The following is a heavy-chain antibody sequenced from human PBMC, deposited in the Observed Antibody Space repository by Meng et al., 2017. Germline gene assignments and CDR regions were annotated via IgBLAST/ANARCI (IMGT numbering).Heavy chain of an antibody. D-gene: IGHD4-17*01. CDR3: ARFMTSVNVLDY. CDR2: IYSADST. Sequence: GESLKISCAASGFIVSSNYMTWVRQAPGKGLEWVSVIYSADSTYYADSVKGRFTISSDNSKNTLYLQMNSLRAEDTAVYYCARFMTSVNVLDYWGQGTRVT. V-gene: IGHV3-53*01. CDR1: GFIVSSNY. J-gene: IGHJ4*02.